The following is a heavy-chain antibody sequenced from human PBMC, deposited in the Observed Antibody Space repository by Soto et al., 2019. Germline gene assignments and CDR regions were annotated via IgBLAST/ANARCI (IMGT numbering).Heavy chain of an antibody. CDR3: ARDHFDFWSGYHSPLDY. J-gene: IGHJ4*02. CDR2: ISYDGSNK. Sequence: GGSLRLSCAASGFTFSRYAMHWVRQAPGKGLEWVAVISYDGSNKYYADSVKGRLTISRDNSKNTLYLQMNSLRAEDTAVYYCARDHFDFWSGYHSPLDYWGQGTLVTVSS. V-gene: IGHV3-30-3*01. D-gene: IGHD3-3*01. CDR1: GFTFSRYA.